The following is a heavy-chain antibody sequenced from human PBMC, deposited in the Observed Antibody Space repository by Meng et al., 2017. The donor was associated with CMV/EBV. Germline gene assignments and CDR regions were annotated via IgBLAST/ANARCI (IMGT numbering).Heavy chain of an antibody. D-gene: IGHD6-6*01. J-gene: IGHJ6*02. CDR2: ISAGGDTI. CDR1: GFTFSSFE. CDR3: ARNLGARTPRDAMDV. V-gene: IGHV3-48*03. Sequence: GESLKISCAVSGFTFSSFEMNWVRQAPGKGLEWTSYISAGGDTIYYADSVKGRFTISRDNAKKSLYPQMNSLGAEDTAIYYCARNLGARTPRDAMDVWGQGTTVTVSS.